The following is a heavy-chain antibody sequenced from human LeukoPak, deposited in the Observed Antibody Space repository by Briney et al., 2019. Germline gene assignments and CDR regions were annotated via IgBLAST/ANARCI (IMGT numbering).Heavy chain of an antibody. CDR1: GFTFSSYS. CDR2: ISSSSSYI. V-gene: IGHV3-21*01. CDR3: ARGAPGDY. J-gene: IGHJ4*02. Sequence: GGSLRLSCAASGFTFSSYSMNWVRQAPGKGLEWVSSISSSSSYIYYAGSVKGRFTISRGNAKNSLYLQMNSLRAEDTAVYYCARGAPGDYWGQGTLVTVSS.